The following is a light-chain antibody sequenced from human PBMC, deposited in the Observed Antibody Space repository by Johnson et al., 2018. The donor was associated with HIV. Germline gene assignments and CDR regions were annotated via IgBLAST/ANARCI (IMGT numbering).Light chain of an antibody. CDR1: SSNIGNNY. CDR2: DNN. Sequence: QSVFTQPPSVSAAPGQKVTISCSGSSSNIGNNYVSWYQQFPGTAPKLLIYDNNKRPSGIPDRFSGSKSGTSATLGITGLQTGDEADYYCGTWDSSLSANVFGTGTKVTVL. V-gene: IGLV1-51*01. J-gene: IGLJ1*01. CDR3: GTWDSSLSANV.